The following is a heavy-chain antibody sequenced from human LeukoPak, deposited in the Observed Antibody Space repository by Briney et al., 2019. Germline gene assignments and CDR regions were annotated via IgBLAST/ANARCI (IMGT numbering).Heavy chain of an antibody. V-gene: IGHV5-51*01. CDR2: IYPGDSHT. CDR1: GYSFTTYW. CDR3: ARTQLGVKYYFDY. Sequence: GESLKISCKGSGYSFTTYWIGWGRQLPGKSLEWMGIIYPGDSHTRYSPSFQGQVTISADKSISTAYLQWNSLEASDTAMYYRARTQLGVKYYFDYWGQGTLVTVSS. D-gene: IGHD7-27*01. J-gene: IGHJ4*02.